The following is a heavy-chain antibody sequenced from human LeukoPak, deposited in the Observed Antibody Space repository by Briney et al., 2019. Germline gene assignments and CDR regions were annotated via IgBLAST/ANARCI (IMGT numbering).Heavy chain of an antibody. CDR3: AKGQELDDGVFDS. CDR1: GFTFTSIA. Sequence: GGSLRLSCAASGFTFTSIAMTWVRQAPGKGLEWVSTIRGTGDSTHYADSVKGRFIISRDKSKNMLYLQMNGLRAEDTAIYYCAKGQELDDGVFDSWGQGTLVTVSS. J-gene: IGHJ4*02. CDR2: IRGTGDST. D-gene: IGHD1-1*01. V-gene: IGHV3-23*01.